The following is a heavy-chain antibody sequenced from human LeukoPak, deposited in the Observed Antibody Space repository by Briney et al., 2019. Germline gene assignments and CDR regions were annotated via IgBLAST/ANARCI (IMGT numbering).Heavy chain of an antibody. Sequence: SETLSLICTVSGGSISSYYWSWIRQPAGKGLEWIGRIYASGSTYYNPSLKSRVTMSVDTSKNQFSLRLTTVTAADTAVHCARDSNLEYSSSRGLGRWGQGTLVTVSS. D-gene: IGHD6-6*01. CDR2: IYASGST. CDR3: ARDSNLEYSSSRGLGR. CDR1: GGSISSYY. J-gene: IGHJ4*02. V-gene: IGHV4-4*07.